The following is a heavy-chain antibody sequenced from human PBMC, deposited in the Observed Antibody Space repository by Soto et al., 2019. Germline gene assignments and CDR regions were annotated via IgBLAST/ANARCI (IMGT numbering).Heavy chain of an antibody. CDR1: GGSISSSSYY. CDR3: ARHYVRSRWFGP. CDR2: IYYSGST. Sequence: QLQLQESGPGLVKPSETLSLTCTVSGGSISSSSYYWGWIRQPPGKGLEWIGSIYYSGSTYYNPSRKGRVTISVDKSQNQFSLKLSSVTGADTAVYYCARHYVRSRWFGPWGQGTLVTVSS. V-gene: IGHV4-39*01. J-gene: IGHJ5*02. D-gene: IGHD3-10*02.